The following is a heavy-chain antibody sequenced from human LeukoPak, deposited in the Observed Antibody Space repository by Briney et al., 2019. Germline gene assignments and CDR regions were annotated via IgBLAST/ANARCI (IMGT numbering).Heavy chain of an antibody. J-gene: IGHJ3*02. V-gene: IGHV3-66*01. CDR1: GFTVSSNY. CDR2: IYSGTST. Sequence: GGSLRLSCAASGFTVSSNYMSWVRQAPGKGLEYVSVIYSGTSTYYADSVKGRFTISRDNSKNTVYLQMNSLRAEDTAMYYCARVTRNDALDIWGQGTMVTVSS. CDR3: ARVTRNDALDI. D-gene: IGHD1-14*01.